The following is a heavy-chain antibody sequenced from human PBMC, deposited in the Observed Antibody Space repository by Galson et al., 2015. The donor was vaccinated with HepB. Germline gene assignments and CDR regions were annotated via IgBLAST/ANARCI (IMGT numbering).Heavy chain of an antibody. V-gene: IGHV3-15*05. J-gene: IGHJ1*01. Sequence: SLRLSCPASGLTFHNPMIRWVAQAQREGLDSVRLFKRNTDGVTMAHAAPVKGRFSISRDDSKSTLYLQMNSLTTEDTAVYYCTAPPRRGKYFQHWGQGTLVTVSS. CDR3: TAPPRRGKYFQH. CDR2: FKRNTDGVTM. D-gene: IGHD3-10*01. CDR1: GLTFHNPM.